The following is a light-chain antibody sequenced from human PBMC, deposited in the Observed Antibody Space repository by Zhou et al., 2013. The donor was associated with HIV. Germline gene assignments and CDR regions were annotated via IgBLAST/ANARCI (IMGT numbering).Light chain of an antibody. CDR3: QQSSAVPVT. J-gene: IGKJ1*01. CDR1: QSIGTS. CDR2: AAS. V-gene: IGKV1-39*01. Sequence: DIQMSQSPSSLAASIGNRVTIFCRASQSIGTSLNWYQQKPGKAPKLLIYAASSLQSGVPSRFSGNGSGTDFSLTINSLQPEDFATYYCQQSSAVPVTFGQGTKVEVK.